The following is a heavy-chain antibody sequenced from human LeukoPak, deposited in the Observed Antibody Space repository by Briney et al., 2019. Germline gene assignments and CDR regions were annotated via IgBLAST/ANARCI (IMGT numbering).Heavy chain of an antibody. V-gene: IGHV3-48*03. CDR1: GFTFSSYE. J-gene: IGHJ4*02. CDR3: ARGSGVLVDPFDY. D-gene: IGHD3-10*01. CDR2: ISSSGSTI. Sequence: PGGSLRLSCAAPGFTFSSYEMNWVRQAPGKGLEWVSYISSSGSTIYYADSVKGRFTISRDNAKNSLYLQMNSLRAEDTAVYYCARGSGVLVDPFDYWGQGTLVTVSS.